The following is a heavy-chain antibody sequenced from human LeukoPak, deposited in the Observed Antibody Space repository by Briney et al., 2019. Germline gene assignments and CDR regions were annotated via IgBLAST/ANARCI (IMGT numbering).Heavy chain of an antibody. CDR3: ARDRLQSGSYLIY. V-gene: IGHV3-43D*03. CDR2: ISWDGGST. Sequence: GGSLRLSCAASGFTFDDYAMHWVRQAPGKGLEGVSLISWDGGSTYYADSVKGRFTISRDNSKNSLYLQMNSLRAEDTALYYCARDRLQSGSYLIYWGQGTLVTVSS. CDR1: GFTFDDYA. J-gene: IGHJ4*02. D-gene: IGHD1-26*01.